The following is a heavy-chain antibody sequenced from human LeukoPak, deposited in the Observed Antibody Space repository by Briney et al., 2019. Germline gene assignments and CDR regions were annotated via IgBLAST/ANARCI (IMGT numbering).Heavy chain of an antibody. CDR1: GFTFSNYR. J-gene: IGHJ6*02. Sequence: GGSLRLSCAASGFTFSNYRMNWVRQAPGKGLEWVSSITSTSTYMYYADSVKGRFTISRDNAKNTLYLQMNSLRAEDTAVYYCARGTPTTLRQQLWSSLKADYYGMDVWGQGTTVTVSS. CDR2: ITSTSTYM. V-gene: IGHV3-21*01. D-gene: IGHD2/OR15-2a*01. CDR3: ARGTPTTLRQQLWSSLKADYYGMDV.